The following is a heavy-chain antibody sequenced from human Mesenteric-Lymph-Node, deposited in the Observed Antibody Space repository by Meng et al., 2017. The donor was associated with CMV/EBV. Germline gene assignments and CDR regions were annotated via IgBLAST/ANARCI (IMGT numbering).Heavy chain of an antibody. CDR1: GFIFSSYW. Sequence: GGSLRLSCAASGFIFSSYWMHWVRQASGKGLVWVSRINSDGSSTSYADSVKGRFTISRDNAKNTLYLQMNSLRVEDTAVYYCARLNSYGTYYYYGMDVWGQGTTVTVSS. CDR2: INSDGSST. CDR3: ARLNSYGTYYYYGMDV. J-gene: IGHJ6*02. D-gene: IGHD5-18*01. V-gene: IGHV3-74*01.